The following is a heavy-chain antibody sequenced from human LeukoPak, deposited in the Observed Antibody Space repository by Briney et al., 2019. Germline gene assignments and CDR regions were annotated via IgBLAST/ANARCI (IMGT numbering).Heavy chain of an antibody. CDR1: GGSISSSSYY. J-gene: IGHJ6*03. Sequence: SETLSLTCTVSGGSISSSSYYWGWIRQPPGKGLEWIGSIYYSGSTYYNPSLKSRVTISVNTSKNQFSLKLSSVTAADTAVYYCARETSQKGAHYMDVWGKGTTVTISS. V-gene: IGHV4-39*07. CDR3: ARETSQKGAHYMDV. D-gene: IGHD3-16*01. CDR2: IYYSGST.